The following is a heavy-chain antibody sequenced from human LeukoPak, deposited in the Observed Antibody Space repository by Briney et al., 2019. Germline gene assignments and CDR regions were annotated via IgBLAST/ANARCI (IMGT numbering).Heavy chain of an antibody. CDR2: IYNSGST. CDR1: GGSISSYY. J-gene: IGHJ5*02. D-gene: IGHD6-13*01. Sequence: SETLSLTCTVSGGSISSYYWSWLRQPPGKGLEWIGYIYNSGSTNYSPSLKSRVTISIDTSKIQFSLRLSSVTAADTAVYYCERDSGGSWSWFDPWGQGTLVTVSS. CDR3: ERDSGGSWSWFDP. V-gene: IGHV4-59*01.